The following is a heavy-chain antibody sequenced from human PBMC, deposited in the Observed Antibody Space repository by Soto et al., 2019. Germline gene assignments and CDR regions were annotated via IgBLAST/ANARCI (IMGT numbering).Heavy chain of an antibody. Sequence: QVQLQQWGAGLLKPSETLSLTCAVYGESFSGYYWSWIRQPPGKGLEWIGEINHGGSTNYNPSLKSRVTISVDTSKNQFSLKLSSVTAADTAVYYCARVRYDSSCYYPHNPYYFDYWGQGTLVTVSS. CDR1: GESFSGYY. D-gene: IGHD3-22*01. CDR3: ARVRYDSSCYYPHNPYYFDY. CDR2: INHGGST. J-gene: IGHJ4*02. V-gene: IGHV4-34*01.